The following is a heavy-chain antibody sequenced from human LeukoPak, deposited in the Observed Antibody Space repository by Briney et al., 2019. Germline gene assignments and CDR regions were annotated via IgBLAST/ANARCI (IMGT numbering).Heavy chain of an antibody. J-gene: IGHJ4*02. CDR3: AKGTTYDSNADYYFDY. V-gene: IGHV3-21*04. CDR1: GFTFSTYN. CDR2: ITSSSSYI. D-gene: IGHD3-22*01. Sequence: GGSLRLSCAASGFTFSTYNMNWVRQAPGKGLEWVSSITSSSSYIYYADSVKGRFTISRDNAKNSLYLQMNSLRAEDTAVYHCAKGTTYDSNADYYFDYWGQGTLVTVSS.